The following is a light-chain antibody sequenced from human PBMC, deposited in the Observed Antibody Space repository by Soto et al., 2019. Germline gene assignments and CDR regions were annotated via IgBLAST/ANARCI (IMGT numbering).Light chain of an antibody. J-gene: IGLJ3*02. V-gene: IGLV1-47*02. CDR3: AAWDDSLRGVM. CDR2: SND. Sequence: QAVVAQPPSVSGTPGQRLTISCSGGTSNIGSNNVYWYQQLPGAAPKLLIYSNDQRPSGVPERFSGSRSGTSASLAISDLRSEDEGDYFCAAWDDSLRGVMFGGGTKVTVL. CDR1: TSNIGSNN.